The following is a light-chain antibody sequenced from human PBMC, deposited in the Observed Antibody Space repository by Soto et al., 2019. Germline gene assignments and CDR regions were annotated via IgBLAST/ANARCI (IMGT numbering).Light chain of an antibody. CDR1: QTISNW. Sequence: DIQMTQSPSTLSASVGDRVTITCRASQTISNWLAWYQQKPGKAPKLLIFQASNLESGVPSRFSGSGSGTEFTLTITSLQPDDFATYYCQQYSTYWTFGQGTRVEV. V-gene: IGKV1-5*03. CDR2: QAS. J-gene: IGKJ1*01. CDR3: QQYSTYWT.